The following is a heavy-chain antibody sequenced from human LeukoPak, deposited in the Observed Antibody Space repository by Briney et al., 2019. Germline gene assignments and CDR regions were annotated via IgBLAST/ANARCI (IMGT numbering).Heavy chain of an antibody. CDR2: IYSGGST. J-gene: IGHJ4*02. CDR3: ARSITFSPDFDY. Sequence: GGSLRLSCAASGFTVSSKYMSWVRQAPGKGLEWVSVIYSGGSTYYADSVKGRFTISRDNSKNTLYLQMNSLRAEDTAVYYCARSITFSPDFDYWGQGTLVTVSS. V-gene: IGHV3-53*01. D-gene: IGHD2/OR15-2a*01. CDR1: GFTVSSKY.